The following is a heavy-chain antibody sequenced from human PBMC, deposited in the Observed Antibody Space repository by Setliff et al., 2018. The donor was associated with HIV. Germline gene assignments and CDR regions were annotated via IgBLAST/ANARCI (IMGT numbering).Heavy chain of an antibody. J-gene: IGHJ5*02. V-gene: IGHV4-61*02. CDR3: ARRGRDGVLIVFATGFDP. CDR2: IYTSGST. Sequence: SETLSLTCTVSGGSISSGSYYWSWIRQPAGKGLEWIGRIYTSGSTNYNPSLKSRVTIAVDTSKNQFSLKLSSVTAAETAVYYCARRGRDGVLIVFATGFDPWGQGTLVTVSS. CDR1: GGSISSGSYY. D-gene: IGHD2-8*01.